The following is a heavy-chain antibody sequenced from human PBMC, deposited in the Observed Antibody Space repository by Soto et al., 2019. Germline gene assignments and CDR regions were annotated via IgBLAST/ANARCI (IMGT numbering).Heavy chain of an antibody. Sequence: ASVKVSCKASGYTFTSYDINWVRQATGPGLEWMGWMNPNSGNTGYAQKFQGRVTMTRNTSISTAYMELSSLRSEDTAVYYCARGKHAYYYDSSGYYVNNWFDPWGQGTLVTVSS. V-gene: IGHV1-8*01. D-gene: IGHD3-22*01. J-gene: IGHJ5*02. CDR1: GYTFTSYD. CDR3: ARGKHAYYYDSSGYYVNNWFDP. CDR2: MNPNSGNT.